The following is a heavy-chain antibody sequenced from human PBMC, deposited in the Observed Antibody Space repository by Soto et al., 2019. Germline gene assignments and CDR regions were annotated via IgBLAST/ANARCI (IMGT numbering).Heavy chain of an antibody. J-gene: IGHJ6*02. D-gene: IGHD4-17*01. CDR1: GFTFNRYG. CDR2: ISYDSTKT. V-gene: IGHV3-30*03. CDR3: ARTRSSWSDFGYCALDV. Sequence: GESLRLSCAASGFTFNRYGMHWVRQGPGNVLEWVAFISYDSTKTYYADSVKGRFTISRDNSNSALYVQMNSLTGEDTAVYYCARTRSSWSDFGYCALDVWGQGTPVTVSS.